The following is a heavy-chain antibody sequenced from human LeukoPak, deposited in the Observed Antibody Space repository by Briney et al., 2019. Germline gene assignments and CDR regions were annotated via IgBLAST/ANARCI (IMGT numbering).Heavy chain of an antibody. V-gene: IGHV4-34*01. CDR3: ARLSGYSSGHYYSDY. CDR1: GGSLSGYY. Sequence: SETLSLTCAVYGGSLSGYYWSWIRQPPGKGLEWIGEINHSGSTNYNPSLKSRVTISVDTSKNQFSLKLSSVTAADTAVYYCARLSGYSSGHYYSDYWGQGTLVTVSS. CDR2: INHSGST. J-gene: IGHJ4*02. D-gene: IGHD3-22*01.